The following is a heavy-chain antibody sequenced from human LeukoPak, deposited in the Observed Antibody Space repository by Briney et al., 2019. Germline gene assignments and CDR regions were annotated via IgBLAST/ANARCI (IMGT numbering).Heavy chain of an antibody. V-gene: IGHV1-2*02. Sequence: ASVKVSCRASGYSFKDYYIHWVRQAPGQGLEWMGWINPHSGATKYALRFQSRVTMTRDTSISTVYMELSSLRSDDTAVYYCARGRTMIRGVSWFDPWGQGTLVSVSS. J-gene: IGHJ5*02. CDR2: INPHSGAT. CDR3: ARGRTMIRGVSWFDP. D-gene: IGHD3-10*01. CDR1: GYSFKDYY.